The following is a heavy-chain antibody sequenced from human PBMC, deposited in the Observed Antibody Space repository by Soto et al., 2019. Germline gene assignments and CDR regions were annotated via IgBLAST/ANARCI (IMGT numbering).Heavy chain of an antibody. CDR2: MHDSGTT. CDR1: GGSINSYF. J-gene: IGHJ4*02. CDR3: AASSGSYLASVY. D-gene: IGHD1-26*01. Sequence: PSETLSLTCTVSGGSINSYFWTWIRQPPGKGLEWIAYMHDSGTTNYNPSLKSRVTISVDTSKNQFSLELSSVTAADTAVYYCAASSGSYLASVYWGQGTLVTVS. V-gene: IGHV4-59*01.